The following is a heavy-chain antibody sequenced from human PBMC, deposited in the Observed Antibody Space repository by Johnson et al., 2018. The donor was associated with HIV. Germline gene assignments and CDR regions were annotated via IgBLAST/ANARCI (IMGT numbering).Heavy chain of an antibody. D-gene: IGHD2-2*01. CDR1: GFTFEDYG. CDR2: INWNGPST. Sequence: VQLVEFGGGVVRPGGSLRLSCAASGFTFEDYGMSWVRRAPGRGLEWVSYINWNGPSTGYADSVKGRFTISRDNAKDCLYLQMNSQSAEGTSVYYCARLTGCCRSVRCCDPFDIWGHGTIVTVSS. J-gene: IGHJ3*02. CDR3: ARLTGCCRSVRCCDPFDI. V-gene: IGHV3-20*04.